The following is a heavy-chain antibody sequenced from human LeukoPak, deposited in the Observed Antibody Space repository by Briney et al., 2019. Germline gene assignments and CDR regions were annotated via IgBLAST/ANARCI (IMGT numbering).Heavy chain of an antibody. D-gene: IGHD1-26*01. CDR1: GITFSTYA. CDR2: ISYDGGKK. CDR3: ARSTRVWTLVGPIGYHFDF. V-gene: IGHV3-30-3*01. J-gene: IGHJ4*02. Sequence: PGGSLRPSCVASGITFSTYAMHWVRQAPGMGLEWVAVISYDGGKKSYADSVEGRFTISRDNSKNTLYLQMNSLRGDDTAVYYCARSTRVWTLVGPIGYHFDFWGQGTLVTVSS.